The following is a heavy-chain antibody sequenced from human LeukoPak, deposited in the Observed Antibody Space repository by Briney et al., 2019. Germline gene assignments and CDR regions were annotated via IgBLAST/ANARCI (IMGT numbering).Heavy chain of an antibody. Sequence: KPGGSLRLLCAASGFTFSDYYMSWIRQAPGKGLEGVSYISSSGSTIYYADSVKGRFTISRDNAKNSLYLQMNSLRAEDSAVYYCARLISRYYDILTTNWFDPWGQGTLVTVSS. J-gene: IGHJ5*02. CDR1: GFTFSDYY. CDR3: ARLISRYYDILTTNWFDP. V-gene: IGHV3-11*04. D-gene: IGHD3-9*01. CDR2: ISSSGSTI.